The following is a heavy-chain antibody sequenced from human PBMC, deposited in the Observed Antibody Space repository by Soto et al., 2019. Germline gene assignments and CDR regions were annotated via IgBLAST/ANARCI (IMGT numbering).Heavy chain of an antibody. D-gene: IGHD6-13*01. CDR1: GGSISSGDYY. Sequence: QVQLQESGPGLVKPSQTLSLTCTVSGGSISSGDYYWSWIRQPPGKGLEWIGYIYYSGSTYYNPSFKSRVTISVDTSKNQFSLKLSSVSAADTAVYYCARDYKVGIAAAGGEGYWGQGTLVTVSS. V-gene: IGHV4-30-4*01. CDR2: IYYSGST. J-gene: IGHJ4*02. CDR3: ARDYKVGIAAAGGEGY.